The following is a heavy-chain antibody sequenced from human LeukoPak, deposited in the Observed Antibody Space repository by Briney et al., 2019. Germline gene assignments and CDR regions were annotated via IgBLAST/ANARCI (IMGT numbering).Heavy chain of an antibody. CDR1: GGTFSSYA. D-gene: IGHD2-15*01. CDR3: ARDSPGPYCSGGSCYPLEYFQH. V-gene: IGHV1-69*13. J-gene: IGHJ1*01. Sequence: SVKVSCKASGGTFSSYAISWVRQAPGRGLEWMGGIIPIFGTANYAQKFQGRVTITADESTSTAYMELSSLRSEDTAVYYCARDSPGPYCSGGSCYPLEYFQHWGQGTLVTVSS. CDR2: IIPIFGTA.